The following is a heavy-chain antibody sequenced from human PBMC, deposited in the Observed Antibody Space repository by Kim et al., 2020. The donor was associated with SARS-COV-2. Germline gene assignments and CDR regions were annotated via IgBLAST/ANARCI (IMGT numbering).Heavy chain of an antibody. V-gene: IGHV4-31*03. CDR1: GGSISSGGYY. Sequence: SETLSLTCTVSGGSISSGGYYWSWIRQHPGKGLEWIGYIYYSGSTYYNPSLKSRVTISVDTSKNQFSLKLSSVTAADMAVYYCARAGRGSGYGLFDYWGQGTLVTVSS. CDR2: IYYSGST. D-gene: IGHD3-22*01. J-gene: IGHJ4*02. CDR3: ARAGRGSGYGLFDY.